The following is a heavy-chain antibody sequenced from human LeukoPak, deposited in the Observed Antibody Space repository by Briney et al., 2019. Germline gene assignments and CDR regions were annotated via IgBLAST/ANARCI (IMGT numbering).Heavy chain of an antibody. D-gene: IGHD5-18*01. CDR3: ARGPGGYSYGFDY. Sequence: PGGSLRLSCAASRFTFSSYSMNWVRQAPGKGLEWVSYISSSSSTIYYADSVKGRFTISRDNAKNSLYLQMNSLRAEDTAVYYCARGPGGYSYGFDYWGQGTLVTVSS. J-gene: IGHJ4*02. V-gene: IGHV3-48*04. CDR2: ISSSSSTI. CDR1: RFTFSSYS.